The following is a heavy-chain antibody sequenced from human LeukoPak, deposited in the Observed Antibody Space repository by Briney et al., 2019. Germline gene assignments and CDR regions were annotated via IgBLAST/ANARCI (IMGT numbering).Heavy chain of an antibody. CDR3: VRDXGSGFDY. V-gene: IGHV3-33*01. CDR2: IWYDGSKK. J-gene: IGHJ4*01. Sequence: GGSLRLSCAVSGFIFSNFGMHWVRQAPGKGLEWVAVIWYDGSKKFYADSVKGRFTISRDDSKNTLYLQMNSLRAEDTAVYYCVRDXGSGFDYWGXGTXVTVSS. CDR1: GFIFSNFG. D-gene: IGHD1-26*01.